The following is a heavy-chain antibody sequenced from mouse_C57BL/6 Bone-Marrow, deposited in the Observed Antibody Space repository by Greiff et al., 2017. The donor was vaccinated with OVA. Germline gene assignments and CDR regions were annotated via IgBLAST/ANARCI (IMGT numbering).Heavy chain of an antibody. J-gene: IGHJ1*03. CDR2: IYPRSSNT. CDR3: AREGNWDGWCFDV. Sequence: VQLQQSGAELARPGASVKLSCKASGYTFTSYGVSWVKQRTGQGLEWIGEIYPRSSNTYYNEKFKGKATLTADKSSSTAYLELRSLTSEDSAVYFCAREGNWDGWCFDVWGTGTTVTVSS. CDR1: GYTFTSYG. D-gene: IGHD4-1*01. V-gene: IGHV1-81*01.